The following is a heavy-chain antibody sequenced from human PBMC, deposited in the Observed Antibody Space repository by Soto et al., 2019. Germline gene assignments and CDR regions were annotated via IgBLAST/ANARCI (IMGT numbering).Heavy chain of an antibody. CDR2: ISAYNGNT. CDR1: GYTFTSYG. Sequence: ASVKVSCKASGYTFTSYGISWVRQAPGQGLEWMGWISAYNGNTNYAQKLQGRVTMTTDTSTSTAYMELRSLRSDDTAVYYCARVITMVRGVIKLYAFDIWGQGTMVTVSS. J-gene: IGHJ3*02. CDR3: ARVITMVRGVIKLYAFDI. D-gene: IGHD3-10*01. V-gene: IGHV1-18*01.